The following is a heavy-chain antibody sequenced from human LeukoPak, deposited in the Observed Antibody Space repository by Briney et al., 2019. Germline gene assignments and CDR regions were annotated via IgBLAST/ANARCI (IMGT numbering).Heavy chain of an antibody. CDR1: GYTFTSYD. Sequence: EASVKVSCKASGYTFTSYDINWVRQATGQGLEWMGWMNPNSGNTGYAQKFQGRVTITRNTSISTAYMELSSLRSEDTAVYYCARGLMTKAKRYYYDSSGYYPTFGYWGQGTLVTVSS. CDR3: ARGLMTKAKRYYYDSSGYYPTFGY. D-gene: IGHD3-22*01. CDR2: MNPNSGNT. V-gene: IGHV1-8*01. J-gene: IGHJ4*02.